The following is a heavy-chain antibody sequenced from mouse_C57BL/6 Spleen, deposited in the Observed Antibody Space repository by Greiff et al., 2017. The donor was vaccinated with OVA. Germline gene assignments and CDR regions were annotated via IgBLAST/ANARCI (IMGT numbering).Heavy chain of an antibody. J-gene: IGHJ2*01. CDR2: SRNKANDYTT. D-gene: IGHD4-1*01. V-gene: IGHV7-1*01. Sequence: EVKLVESGGGLVQSGRSLRLSCATSGFTFSDFYMEWVRQAPGKGLEWIAASRNKANDYTTEYSASVKGRFIVSRDTSQSILYLQMNALRAEDTAIYYCARDLTGYFDYWGQGTTVTVSS. CDR3: ARDLTGYFDY. CDR1: GFTFSDFY.